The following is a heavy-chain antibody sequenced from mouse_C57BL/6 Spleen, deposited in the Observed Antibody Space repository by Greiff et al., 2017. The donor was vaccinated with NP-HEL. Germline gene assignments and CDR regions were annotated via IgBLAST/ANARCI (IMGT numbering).Heavy chain of an antibody. Sequence: VQLQQPGAELVKPGASVKLSCKASGYTFTSYWMHWVKPRPGQGLEWIGMLHPNSGSTNYNEKFKGKATLTVDKSSSPAYMQLSSLTSEDSAVYYCARGCYYSNNWYFDVWGTGTTVTVAS. CDR3: ARGCYYSNNWYFDV. CDR2: LHPNSGST. J-gene: IGHJ1*03. D-gene: IGHD2-5*01. CDR1: GYTFTSYW. V-gene: IGHV1-64*01.